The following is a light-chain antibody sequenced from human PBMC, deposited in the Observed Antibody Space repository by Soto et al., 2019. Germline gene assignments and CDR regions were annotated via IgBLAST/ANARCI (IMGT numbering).Light chain of an antibody. V-gene: IGKV1-5*03. CDR3: QQNNTYSRT. CDR1: QSISSW. CDR2: KAS. J-gene: IGKJ1*01. Sequence: DIQMTQSPSTLSASVGDRVTITCRASQSISSWLAWYQQIPGKAPKLLIYKASSLESGVPSRFSGSGSGTEFTFTFSSLQPDNFATYYCQQNNTYSRTFGKGTKVDIK.